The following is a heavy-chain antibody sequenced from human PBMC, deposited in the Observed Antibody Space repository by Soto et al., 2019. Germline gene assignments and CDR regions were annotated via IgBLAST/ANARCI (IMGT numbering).Heavy chain of an antibody. CDR3: ARGEQYSGRIFDY. D-gene: IGHD1-26*01. J-gene: IGHJ4*01. CDR2: TYYRSKWYY. V-gene: IGHV6-1*01. Sequence: SQTLSLTWAITWDSVSSNRAVWSRDMQSPSRGLEWLGRTYYRSKWYYEYAVSLRGRITINPDKSQTHYAMQLNSVTPKDTDVYFCARGEQYSGRIFDYWGQGTLVTVSS. CDR1: WDSVSSNRAV.